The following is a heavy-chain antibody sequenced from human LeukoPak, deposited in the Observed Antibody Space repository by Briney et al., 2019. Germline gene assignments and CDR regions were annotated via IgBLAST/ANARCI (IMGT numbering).Heavy chain of an antibody. J-gene: IGHJ3*02. Sequence: SETLSLTCAVYGGSFSGYYWSWIRQPPGKGLEWIGEINHSGSTNYNPSLKSRVTISVDTSKNQFSLKLSSVTAADTAVYYCARVGYCSSSSCPRGGAFDIWGQGTLVTVSS. D-gene: IGHD2-2*01. CDR1: GGSFSGYY. CDR3: ARVGYCSSSSCPRGGAFDI. V-gene: IGHV4-34*01. CDR2: INHSGST.